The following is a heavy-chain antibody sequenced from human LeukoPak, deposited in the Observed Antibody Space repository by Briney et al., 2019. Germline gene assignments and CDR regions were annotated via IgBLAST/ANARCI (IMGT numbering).Heavy chain of an antibody. CDR3: ARRRPAAGKAGFDY. J-gene: IGHJ4*02. CDR1: GGSISSSSYY. D-gene: IGHD6-13*01. Sequence: SETLSLTCTVSGGSISSSSYYWGWIRQPPGKGLEWIGSIYYSGSTYYTPSLKSRVTISVDTSKNQFSLKLSSVTAADTAVYYCARRRPAAGKAGFDYWGQGTLVTVSS. CDR2: IYYSGST. V-gene: IGHV4-39*01.